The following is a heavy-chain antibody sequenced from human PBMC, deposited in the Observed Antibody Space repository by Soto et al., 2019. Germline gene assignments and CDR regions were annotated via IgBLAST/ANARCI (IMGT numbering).Heavy chain of an antibody. CDR1: GFTFSSYA. D-gene: IGHD3-16*01. J-gene: IGHJ6*02. CDR2: IRSKTYGGTT. Sequence: GGSLRLSCAASGFTFSSYAMSWVRQAPGKGLEWVGLIRSKTYGGTTEYAASVEGSFTISRDDSKSIAYLQINSLKTEDTAIYYCTRIPRGMDYFYYGLDVWGQGTTVTGSS. CDR3: TRIPRGMDYFYYGLDV. V-gene: IGHV3-49*04.